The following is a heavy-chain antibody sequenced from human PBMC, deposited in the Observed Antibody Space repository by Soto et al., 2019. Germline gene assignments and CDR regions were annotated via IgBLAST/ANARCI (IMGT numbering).Heavy chain of an antibody. J-gene: IGHJ4*02. CDR1: GFTFSSYA. CDR3: AKTSRWDIVVVVAATVDY. Sequence: PGGSLRLSCAASGFTFSSYAMSWVRQAPGKGLEWVSAISGSGGSTYYADSVKGRFTISRDNSKNTLYLQMNSLRAEDTAVYYCAKTSRWDIVVVVAATVDYWGQGTLVTVSS. CDR2: ISGSGGST. D-gene: IGHD2-15*01. V-gene: IGHV3-23*01.